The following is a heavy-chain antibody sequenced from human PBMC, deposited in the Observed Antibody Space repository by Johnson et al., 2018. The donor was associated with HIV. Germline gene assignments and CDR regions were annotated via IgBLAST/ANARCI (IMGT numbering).Heavy chain of an antibody. Sequence: VQLVESGGGLVQPGGSLRLSCAASGFTFRSYWMSWVRQAPGKGLEWVANIKQHGSEKYYVDSVKGRFTISRDNAKNSLFLQMNSLRAEDTAVYYCARAPEVWELRHPGTFDVGGQGTLVTVSS. D-gene: IGHD3-3*01. CDR1: GFTFRSYW. V-gene: IGHV3-7*05. J-gene: IGHJ3*01. CDR3: ARAPEVWELRHPGTFDV. CDR2: IKQHGSEK.